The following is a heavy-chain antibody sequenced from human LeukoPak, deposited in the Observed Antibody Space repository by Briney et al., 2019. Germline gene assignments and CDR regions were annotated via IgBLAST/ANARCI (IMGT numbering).Heavy chain of an antibody. CDR2: VHYNGQT. Sequence: SQTLSLTCTVSGGSISSYYWTWLRQPPGKVLEWLGYVHYNGQTNYNPSLQSRATMSVDMSKNQFSLRLTSVTAADTAVYYCVKVGGTGHFDYWGQGALVTVSS. J-gene: IGHJ4*02. CDR3: VKVGGTGHFDY. D-gene: IGHD7-27*01. CDR1: GGSISSYY. V-gene: IGHV4-59*01.